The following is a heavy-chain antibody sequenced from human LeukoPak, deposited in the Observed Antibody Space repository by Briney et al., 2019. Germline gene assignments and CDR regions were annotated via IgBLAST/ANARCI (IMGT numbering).Heavy chain of an antibody. Sequence: PSETLSLTCAVSGGSISSGGYSWSWIRQPPGKGLEWIGYIYHSGSTYYNPSLKSRVTISVDTSKNQFSLKLSSVTAADTAVYYCARDYGDYGPRAFDIWGQGTMVTVSS. CDR1: GGSISSGGYS. CDR2: IYHSGST. D-gene: IGHD4-17*01. V-gene: IGHV4-30-2*01. J-gene: IGHJ3*02. CDR3: ARDYGDYGPRAFDI.